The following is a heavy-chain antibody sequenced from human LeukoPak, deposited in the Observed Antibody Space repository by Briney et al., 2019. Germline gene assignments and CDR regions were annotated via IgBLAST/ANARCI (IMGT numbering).Heavy chain of an antibody. V-gene: IGHV4-59*01. CDR3: ARVGITMVRGVIITGFYYGMDV. Sequence: PAETLSLTCTVSGGSISSYYWSWIRQPPGKGLEWIGYICCSGSTNCYPSLKSRVTISVDTSKNQFSLKLSSVTAADTAVHYCARVGITMVRGVIITGFYYGMDVWGQGTTVTVSS. CDR1: GGSISSYY. CDR2: ICCSGST. J-gene: IGHJ6*02. D-gene: IGHD3-10*01.